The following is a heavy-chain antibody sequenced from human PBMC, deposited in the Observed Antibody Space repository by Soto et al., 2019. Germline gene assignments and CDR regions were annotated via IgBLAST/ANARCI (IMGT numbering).Heavy chain of an antibody. Sequence: GGSLRLSCAASGFTFDDYAMHWVRQAPGKGLAWVSGISWNSGSIGYADSVKGRFTISRDNAKNSLYLQMNSLRAEDTALYYCSKDMPTYYDSSGYYGDAFDIWGQGTMVTVSS. CDR2: ISWNSGSI. CDR3: SKDMPTYYDSSGYYGDAFDI. V-gene: IGHV3-9*01. D-gene: IGHD3-22*01. CDR1: GFTFDDYA. J-gene: IGHJ3*02.